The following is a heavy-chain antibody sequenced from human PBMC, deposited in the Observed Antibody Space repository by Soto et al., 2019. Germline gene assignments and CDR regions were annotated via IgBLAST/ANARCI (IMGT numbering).Heavy chain of an antibody. J-gene: IGHJ2*01. CDR2: INDRGSI. CDR1: GGSFSGYY. D-gene: IGHD3-9*01. V-gene: IGHV4-34*01. CDR3: ARESLDILTGPPWVWYFDL. Sequence: QVQLQQWGAGPLRPLETLSLTCGVSGGSFSGYYWAWIRQSPGKGLEWIGEINDRGSINYNPSLKSRVSISVDTSKNHYSLKLRSVTAADTAVYYCARESLDILTGPPWVWYFDLWGRGTLVTVSS.